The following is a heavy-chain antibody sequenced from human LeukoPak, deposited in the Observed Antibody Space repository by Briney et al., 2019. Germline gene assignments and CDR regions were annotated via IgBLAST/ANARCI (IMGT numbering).Heavy chain of an antibody. J-gene: IGHJ4*02. V-gene: IGHV1-3*01. CDR2: INAGNGNT. Sequence: ASVKVSCKASGYTFTSYAMHWVRQAPGQRLEWMGWINAGNGNTKYSQKFQGRVTITRDTSASTAYMELSSLRSEDTAVYYCARVPAFSSVTGVPFFDYWGQGTLVTVSS. CDR3: ARVPAFSSVTGVPFFDY. CDR1: GYTFTSYA. D-gene: IGHD7-27*01.